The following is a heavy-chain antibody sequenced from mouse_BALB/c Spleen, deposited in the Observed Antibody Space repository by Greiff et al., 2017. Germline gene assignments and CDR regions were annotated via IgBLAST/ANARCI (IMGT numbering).Heavy chain of an antibody. CDR2: ISYSGST. V-gene: IGHV3-8*02. D-gene: IGHD2-1*01. CDR3: ARVGGNYRYAMDY. Sequence: VQLQQSGPSLVKPSQTLSLTCSVTGDSITSGYWNWIRKFPGNKLEYMGYISYSGSTYYNPSLKSRISITRDTSKNQYYLQLNSVTTEDTATYYCARVGGNYRYAMDYWGQGTSVTVSS. J-gene: IGHJ4*01. CDR1: GDSITSGY.